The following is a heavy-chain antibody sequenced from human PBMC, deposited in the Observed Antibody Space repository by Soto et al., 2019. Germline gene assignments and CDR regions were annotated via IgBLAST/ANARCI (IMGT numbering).Heavy chain of an antibody. CDR1: GFSLTTNGMC. V-gene: IGHV2-70*11. CDR3: ARIRLGANYYHSSGSAKLFDY. Sequence: SGPTLVNPTQTLTLTCTFSGFSLTTNGMCVGWIRQPPGKALEWLARIDWDDDKYYSTSLKTRLTISKDTSKNQVVLTMTNMDPVDTATYYCARIRLGANYYHSSGSAKLFDYWGHGVLVTVSS. J-gene: IGHJ4*01. CDR2: IDWDDDK. D-gene: IGHD3-22*01.